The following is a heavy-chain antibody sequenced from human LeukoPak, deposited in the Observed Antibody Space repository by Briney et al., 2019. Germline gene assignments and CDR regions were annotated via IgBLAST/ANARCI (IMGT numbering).Heavy chain of an antibody. V-gene: IGHV3-53*01. D-gene: IGHD6-19*01. CDR1: GFTVSSSY. CDR2: IYSGGST. CDR3: ARVADDYFDY. J-gene: IGHJ4*02. Sequence: GGSLRLSCAVSGFTVSSSYMNWVRQAPGKGLEWVSVIYSGGSTYYADSVKGRFTISRDNSKNTLYLQMNSLRAEDTAVYYCARVADDYFDYWGQGTLVTVSS.